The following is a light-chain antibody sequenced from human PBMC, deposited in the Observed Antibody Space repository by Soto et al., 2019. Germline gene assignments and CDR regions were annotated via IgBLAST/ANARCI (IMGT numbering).Light chain of an antibody. CDR1: SSNIGAGHD. V-gene: IGLV1-40*01. CDR2: GSR. Sequence: QSALTQPPSVSGAPGQRVTISCTGSSSNIGAGHDVYWYQQLPGSAPKLLIYGSRNRPSGVPDRFSGSRSGTSASLAITGLQAEDEADYYCQSYDSSLSAHYVFGTGTKVTVL. J-gene: IGLJ1*01. CDR3: QSYDSSLSAHYV.